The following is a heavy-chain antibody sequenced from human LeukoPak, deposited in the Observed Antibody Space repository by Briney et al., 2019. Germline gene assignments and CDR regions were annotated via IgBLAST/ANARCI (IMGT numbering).Heavy chain of an antibody. CDR2: IYYSGST. J-gene: IGHJ3*01. D-gene: IGHD1-26*01. CDR3: ARSRRSGSPSG. Sequence: KTSETLSLTCTVSGGSISSYYWSWIRQPPGKALEWIGYIYYSGSTNYNPSLKSRVTISVDTSKNQFSLKLSSVTAADTAVYYCARSRRSGSPSGWGQGTMVTVSS. CDR1: GGSISSYY. V-gene: IGHV4-59*01.